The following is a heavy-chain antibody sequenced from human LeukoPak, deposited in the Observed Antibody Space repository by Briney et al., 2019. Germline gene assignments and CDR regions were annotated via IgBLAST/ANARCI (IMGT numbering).Heavy chain of an antibody. J-gene: IGHJ4*02. CDR2: VMPTGGYT. Sequence: GGSLRLFCAASGFTFSSYAMSGVRQAPGKGLEWVSVVMPTGGYTYYADSVKGRFTISRDISENTLYLQMNSLRAEDTALYYCAKSLAGGVDFDYWGQGTLVTVSS. V-gene: IGHV3-23*01. CDR3: AKSLAGGVDFDY. D-gene: IGHD2-8*02. CDR1: GFTFSSYA.